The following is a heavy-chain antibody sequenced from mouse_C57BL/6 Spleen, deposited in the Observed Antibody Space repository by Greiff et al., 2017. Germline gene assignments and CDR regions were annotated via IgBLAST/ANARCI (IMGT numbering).Heavy chain of an antibody. D-gene: IGHD1-1*01. V-gene: IGHV1-19*01. Sequence: VQLKESGPVLVKPGASVKMSCKASGYTFTDYYMNWVKQSHGKSLEWIGVINPYNGGTSYNQKFKGKATLTFDKSSSTAYMELNSLTSEDSAVYYCAIKYYGSSPLYYYAMDYWGQGTSVTVSS. J-gene: IGHJ4*01. CDR2: INPYNGGT. CDR1: GYTFTDYY. CDR3: AIKYYGSSPLYYYAMDY.